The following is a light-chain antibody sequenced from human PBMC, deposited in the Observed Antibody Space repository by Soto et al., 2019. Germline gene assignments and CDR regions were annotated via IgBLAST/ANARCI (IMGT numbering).Light chain of an antibody. CDR2: DAS. V-gene: IGKV3-11*01. J-gene: IGKJ1*01. CDR1: QSVRSS. Sequence: LVLTQSPATLSLSPGERATLSCRASQSVRSSLAWYQQQPGQAPRLLIYDASNRATGIPGRFSGSGSGTDFTLTISSLDPKDFAVYYCQQRSSWPGTFGLGTKVEIK. CDR3: QQRSSWPGT.